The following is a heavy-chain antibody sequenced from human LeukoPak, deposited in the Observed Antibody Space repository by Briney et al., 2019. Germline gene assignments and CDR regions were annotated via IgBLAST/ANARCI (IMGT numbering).Heavy chain of an antibody. J-gene: IGHJ4*02. Sequence: GSLRLSCAASGFTFTSYAMSWVRQAPGKGLEWVLSISDTGGSTYYADSVKGRFTISRDNSNNTLYLQMNTLSAEDTAVYYCGKRDSSYWGQGTLVTVSS. CDR1: GFTFTSYA. D-gene: IGHD6-13*01. CDR3: GKRDSSY. V-gene: IGHV3-23*01. CDR2: ISDTGGST.